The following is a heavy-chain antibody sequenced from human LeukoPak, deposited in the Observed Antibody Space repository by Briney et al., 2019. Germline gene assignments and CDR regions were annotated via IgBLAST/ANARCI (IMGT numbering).Heavy chain of an antibody. CDR3: ERDYGA. D-gene: IGHD4/OR15-4a*01. CDR1: GFTFSRYW. J-gene: IGHJ5*02. V-gene: IGHV3-74*03. Sequence: GGSLRLSCAASGFTFSRYWMHWVRQAPGKGLVWVSRINSDGSATTYADFVKGRFTISRDNAMNTLYLQMNSLRVDDTAMYYCERDYGAWGQGTLVTVSP. CDR2: INSDGSAT.